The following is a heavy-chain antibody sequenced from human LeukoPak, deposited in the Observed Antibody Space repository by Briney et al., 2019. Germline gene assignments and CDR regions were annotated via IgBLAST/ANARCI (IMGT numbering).Heavy chain of an antibody. Sequence: PGGSLRLSCAASGFTFSSYGMHWVRQAPGKGREWGAVISYDGSNKYYADSVKGRFTISRDNSKNTLYLQMNSLRAEDTAVYYCAKVAAVVGYSSSWYWFDPWGQGTLVTVSS. CDR2: ISYDGSNK. D-gene: IGHD6-13*01. CDR3: AKVAAVVGYSSSWYWFDP. J-gene: IGHJ5*02. V-gene: IGHV3-30*18. CDR1: GFTFSSYG.